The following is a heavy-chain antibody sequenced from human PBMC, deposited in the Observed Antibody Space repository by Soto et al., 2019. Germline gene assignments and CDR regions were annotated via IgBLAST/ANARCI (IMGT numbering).Heavy chain of an antibody. D-gene: IGHD6-13*01. CDR3: ARDLAAAGPFDC. Sequence: QVQLVQSGAEVKKPGASVKVSCKASGYTFTNYAFSWVRQAPGQGLEWMGWISAYNGNTNYPQKLQGRVTMTTDTSTSTAYMEPRSLRSDDRAVYSCARDLAAAGPFDCWGQGTLVNVSS. V-gene: IGHV1-18*01. J-gene: IGHJ4*02. CDR2: ISAYNGNT. CDR1: GYTFTNYA.